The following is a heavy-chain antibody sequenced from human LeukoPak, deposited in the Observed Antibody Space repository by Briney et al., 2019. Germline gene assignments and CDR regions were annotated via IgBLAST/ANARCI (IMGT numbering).Heavy chain of an antibody. D-gene: IGHD3-3*01. CDR1: GGTFSSYA. V-gene: IGHV1-69*04. Sequence: GASVKVSCKASGGTFSSYAISWVRQAPGQGLEWMGRIIPILGIANYAQKLQGRVTMTTDTSTSTAYMELRSLRSDDTAVYYCARGPIENQESDFWSGYYYWGQGTLVTVSS. J-gene: IGHJ4*02. CDR3: ARGPIENQESDFWSGYYY. CDR2: IIPILGIA.